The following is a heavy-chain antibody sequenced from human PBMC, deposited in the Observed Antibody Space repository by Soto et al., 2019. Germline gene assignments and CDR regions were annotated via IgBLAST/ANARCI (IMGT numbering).Heavy chain of an antibody. CDR2: ISGSGGST. CDR3: AKDQRRGRQVVIILPYYFDY. D-gene: IGHD3-3*01. V-gene: IGHV3-23*01. Sequence: GGSLRLSCAASGFTFSSYAMSWVRQAPGKGLEWVSAISGSGGSTYYADSVKGRFTISRDNSKNTLYLQMNSLRAEDTAVYYCAKDQRRGRQVVIILPYYFDYWGQGTLVTVSS. J-gene: IGHJ4*02. CDR1: GFTFSSYA.